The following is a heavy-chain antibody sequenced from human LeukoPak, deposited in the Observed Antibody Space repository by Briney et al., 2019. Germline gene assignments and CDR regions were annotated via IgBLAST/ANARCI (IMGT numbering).Heavy chain of an antibody. CDR3: ARGALRYFDWSFDY. CDR1: GGTFSSYA. D-gene: IGHD3-9*01. Sequence: SVKISCKASGGTFSSYAISWVRQAPGQGLEWMGGIIPIFGTANYAQKFQGRVTITADESTSTAYMELSSLRSEDTAVYYCARGALRYFDWSFDYWGQGTLVTVSS. V-gene: IGHV1-69*13. J-gene: IGHJ4*02. CDR2: IIPIFGTA.